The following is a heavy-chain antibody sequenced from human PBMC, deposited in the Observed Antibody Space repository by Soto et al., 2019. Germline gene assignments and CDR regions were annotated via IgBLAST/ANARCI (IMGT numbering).Heavy chain of an antibody. J-gene: IGHJ4*02. CDR3: ATMVRGGYYFDY. CDR2: IYYSGSN. D-gene: IGHD3-10*01. Sequence: QLQLQESGPGLVKPSETLSLTCTVSGGSISSSSYYWGWIRQPPGKGLEWIGSIYYSGSNYYNPSLKSRVTISVDTSKNPFSLKLSSVTAADTAVYYCATMVRGGYYFDYWGQGTLVTVSS. V-gene: IGHV4-39*01. CDR1: GGSISSSSYY.